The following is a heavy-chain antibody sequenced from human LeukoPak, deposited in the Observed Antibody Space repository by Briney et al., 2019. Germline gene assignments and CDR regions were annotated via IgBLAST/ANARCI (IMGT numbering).Heavy chain of an antibody. CDR3: ARSSGYSYGPDIDAFDI. J-gene: IGHJ3*02. V-gene: IGHV4-39*01. Sequence: SETLSLTCAVSGGSISSSSYCWGWIRQPPGKGREWIASSYYSGSTYHNPSRRSRVAIFVDTSKNQFSLTLSSVTAADTAVYYCARSSGYSYGPDIDAFDIWGQGTMVTVSS. CDR1: GGSISSSSYC. CDR2: SYYSGST. D-gene: IGHD5-18*01.